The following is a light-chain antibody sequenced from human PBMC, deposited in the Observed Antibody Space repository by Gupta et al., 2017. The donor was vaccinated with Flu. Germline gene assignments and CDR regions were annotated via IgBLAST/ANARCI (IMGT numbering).Light chain of an antibody. Sequence: EIVLTHSLATLSLSPGERATPSCRASQSVSTYLAWYQQKPGQAPRLLIYDASNRATGIPARFSGSGSGTDFTLTISSLDPEDFAVYYCQQRSNWPRTFGQGTKVEIK. CDR2: DAS. CDR3: QQRSNWPRT. J-gene: IGKJ1*01. V-gene: IGKV3-11*01. CDR1: QSVSTY.